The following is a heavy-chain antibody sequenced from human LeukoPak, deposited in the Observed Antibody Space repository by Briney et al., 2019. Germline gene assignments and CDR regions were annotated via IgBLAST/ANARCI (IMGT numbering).Heavy chain of an antibody. D-gene: IGHD4-23*01. J-gene: IGHJ3*02. CDR3: ARQSVTENDAFDI. Sequence: ESLKISCKGSGYSFTSYWIGWVRQMPGKGLEWMGIIYPGDSDTRYSPSFQGQVTISADKSISTAYLQWSSLKASDTAMYYCARQSVTENDAFDIWGQGTMVTASS. CDR2: IYPGDSDT. CDR1: GYSFTSYW. V-gene: IGHV5-51*01.